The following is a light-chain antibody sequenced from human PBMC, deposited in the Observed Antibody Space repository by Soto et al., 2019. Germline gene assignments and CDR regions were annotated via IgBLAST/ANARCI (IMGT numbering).Light chain of an antibody. Sequence: EAVMKQSPATLSVSPWKGATLSCRASQSVSNGLAWYQQRPGQAPRILICGASTRAAGIPDRFSGSGSGTDFSLTISSLPSEDFALYYCQHYFSWPRTFGQGTKVEIK. V-gene: IGKV3-15*01. J-gene: IGKJ1*01. CDR1: QSVSNG. CDR3: QHYFSWPRT. CDR2: GAS.